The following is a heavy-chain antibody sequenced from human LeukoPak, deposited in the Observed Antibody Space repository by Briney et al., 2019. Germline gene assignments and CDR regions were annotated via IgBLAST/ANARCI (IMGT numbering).Heavy chain of an antibody. CDR3: ARGGFEWLSVAFDI. Sequence: GASVKVSCKSSGYTFTNYGISWVRQAPGQGLEWMGWISAYNGKTKYAQKFQGRVTMTTDTSTSTAYMELRSLTSDDTAVYYCARGGFEWLSVAFDIWGQGTMVTVSS. V-gene: IGHV1-18*01. D-gene: IGHD3-3*01. CDR2: ISAYNGKT. J-gene: IGHJ3*02. CDR1: GYTFTNYG.